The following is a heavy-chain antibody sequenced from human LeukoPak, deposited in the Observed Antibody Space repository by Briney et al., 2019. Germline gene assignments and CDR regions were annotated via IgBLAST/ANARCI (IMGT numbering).Heavy chain of an antibody. CDR3: ARGHPSAAPDY. CDR1: GGTFSSYA. Sequence: ASVKVSCKASGGTFSSYAISWVRQAPGQGLEWMGGIIPIFGTANYAQKFQGRVTITADESTSTAYMGLSSLRSEDTAVYYCARGHPSAAPDYWGQGTLVTVSS. CDR2: IIPIFGTA. V-gene: IGHV1-69*13. J-gene: IGHJ4*02. D-gene: IGHD2-2*01.